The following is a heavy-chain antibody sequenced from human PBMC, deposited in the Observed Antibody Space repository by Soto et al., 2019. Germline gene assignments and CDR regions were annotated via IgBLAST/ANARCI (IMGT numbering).Heavy chain of an antibody. CDR1: GFSLTSTGQC. J-gene: IGHJ4*02. CDR2: IYWDDDK. D-gene: IGHD3-3*01. V-gene: IGHV2-5*08. Sequence: SGPTLVNPTQTLTLTCTFSGFSLTSTGQCVSWIRQPPGKAPEWLALIYWDDDKRYSASLKSRLTITKDTSKNQVVLTVSDLDPTDTATYYCAHRVLRTVFGLVTTTAIYFDFWGQGTPVTAPQ. CDR3: AHRVLRTVFGLVTTTAIYFDF.